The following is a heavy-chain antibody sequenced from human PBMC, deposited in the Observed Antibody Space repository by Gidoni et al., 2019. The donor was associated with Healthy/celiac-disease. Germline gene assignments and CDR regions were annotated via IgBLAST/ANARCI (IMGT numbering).Heavy chain of an antibody. D-gene: IGHD6-19*01. CDR3: ARGRPEGESSGWVDYYYYYGMDV. CDR2: IIPILGIA. V-gene: IGHV1-69*04. CDR1: GGTFSSYA. J-gene: IGHJ6*02. Sequence: QVQLVQSGAEVKKPGSSVKVSCKASGGTFSSYALSWVRQAPGQGLEWMGRIIPILGIANYAQKFQGRVTITADKSTSTAYMELSSLRSEDTAVYYCARGRPEGESSGWVDYYYYYGMDVWGQGTTVTVSS.